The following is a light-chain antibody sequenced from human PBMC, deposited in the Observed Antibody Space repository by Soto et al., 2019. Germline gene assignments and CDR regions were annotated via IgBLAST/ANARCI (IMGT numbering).Light chain of an antibody. CDR1: SSDVGAYDL. CDR3: CSYAGNRIFI. CDR2: ENI. V-gene: IGLV2-23*01. J-gene: IGLJ2*01. Sequence: QSALTQPASVSGSPGQSITISCIGTSSDVGAYDLVSWYQQHPGTAPRLIIYENIRRPSTISSRFSGSKSGNTASLTSSGLRAEDEANYHCCSYAGNRIFIFGGGTKLTVL.